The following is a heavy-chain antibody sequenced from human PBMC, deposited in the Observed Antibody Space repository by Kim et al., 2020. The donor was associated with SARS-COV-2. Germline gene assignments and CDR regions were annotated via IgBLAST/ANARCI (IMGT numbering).Heavy chain of an antibody. J-gene: IGHJ4*02. CDR3: ATRLDY. Sequence: GGSLRLSCAGSGFTFSTYSMNWVRQAPGKGLEWVSYISTTSSTKYYSDSVKGRFTISRDNARYSLYLQMNSLRAEDTAVYYCATRLDYWGQVTLVTVSS. CDR2: ISTTSSTK. V-gene: IGHV3-48*01. CDR1: GFTFSTYS.